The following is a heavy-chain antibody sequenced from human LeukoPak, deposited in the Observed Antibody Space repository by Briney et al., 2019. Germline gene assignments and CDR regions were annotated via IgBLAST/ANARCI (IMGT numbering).Heavy chain of an antibody. CDR3: SRESGPFCPFGY. CDR2: ISLAGQT. D-gene: IGHD1-26*01. Sequence: SETLSLTCGVSGGSISGTNWWSWVRQPPGQGLEWIGEISLAGQTNYNPSLNGRVTMSLDKSSNQLSLHLTSVTAADTATYFCSRESGPFCPFGYWGQGILVIVSS. V-gene: IGHV4/OR15-8*02. J-gene: IGHJ4*02. CDR1: GGSISGTNW.